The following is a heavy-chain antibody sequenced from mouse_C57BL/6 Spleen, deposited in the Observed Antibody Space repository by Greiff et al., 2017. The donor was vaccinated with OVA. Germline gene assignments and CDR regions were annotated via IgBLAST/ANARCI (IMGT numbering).Heavy chain of an antibody. CDR3: AEDSSGDWYFDV. J-gene: IGHJ1*03. V-gene: IGHV14-3*01. CDR2: IDPANGNT. CDR1: GFNIKNTY. Sequence: EVKLMESVAELVRPGASVKLSCTASGFNIKNTYMHWVKQRPEQGLEWIGRIDPANGNTKYAPKFQGKATITADTSSNTAYLQLSSLTSEDTAIYYCAEDSSGDWYFDVWGTGTTVTVSS. D-gene: IGHD3-2*02.